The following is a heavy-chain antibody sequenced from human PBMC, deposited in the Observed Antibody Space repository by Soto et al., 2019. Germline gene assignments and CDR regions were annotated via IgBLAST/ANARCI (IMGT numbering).Heavy chain of an antibody. CDR1: GFTFSSYA. CDR3: AKTPVRFLEWLLSGPSDY. Sequence: PGGSLRLSCAASGFTFSSYAMSWVRQAPGKGLEWVSAISGSGGSTYYADSVKGRFTISRDNSKNTLYLQMNSLRAEDTAVYYCAKTPVRFLEWLLSGPSDYWGQGTLVTVSS. D-gene: IGHD3-3*01. V-gene: IGHV3-23*01. CDR2: ISGSGGST. J-gene: IGHJ4*02.